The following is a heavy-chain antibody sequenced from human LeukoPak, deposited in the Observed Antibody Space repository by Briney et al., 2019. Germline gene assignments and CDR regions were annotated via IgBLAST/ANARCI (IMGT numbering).Heavy chain of an antibody. J-gene: IGHJ4*02. CDR1: GGSMSPYH. D-gene: IGHD6-19*01. CDR2: IYYSGST. Sequence: SETLSLTCTVSGGSMSPYHWGWIRQPPGKGLEWIGYIYYSGSTNYNPSLNSRVTISVDTSKNQFSLRLSSVTAADTAIYHCARAVSGRFDYWGQGTLVTVSS. V-gene: IGHV4-59*08. CDR3: ARAVSGRFDY.